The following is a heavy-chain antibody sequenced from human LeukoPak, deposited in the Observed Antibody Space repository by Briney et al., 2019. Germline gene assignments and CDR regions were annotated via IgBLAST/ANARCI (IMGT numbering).Heavy chain of an antibody. CDR3: ASRGFVVVARVDY. V-gene: IGHV3-23*01. CDR1: EFTFSSYA. D-gene: IGHD2-2*01. Sequence: GGSLRLSCAASEFTFSSYAMSWVRQAPGKGLEWVSAISGSGGSTYYADSVKGRFTISRDNSKNTLYLQMNSLRAEDTAVYYCASRGFVVVARVDYWGQGTLVTVSS. CDR2: ISGSGGST. J-gene: IGHJ4*02.